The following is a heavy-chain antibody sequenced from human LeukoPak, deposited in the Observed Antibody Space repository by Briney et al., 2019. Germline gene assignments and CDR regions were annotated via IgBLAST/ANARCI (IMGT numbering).Heavy chain of an antibody. CDR3: ASEDIVVVPAAGGDY. J-gene: IGHJ4*02. Sequence: ASVKVSCKASGYTFTGYYMHWVRQAPGQGIEWMGWINPNSGGTNYAQKFQGRVTTTRDTSISTAYMELSRLRSDDTAVYYCASEDIVVVPAAGGDYWGQGTLVTVSS. D-gene: IGHD2-2*01. CDR2: INPNSGGT. CDR1: GYTFTGYY. V-gene: IGHV1-2*02.